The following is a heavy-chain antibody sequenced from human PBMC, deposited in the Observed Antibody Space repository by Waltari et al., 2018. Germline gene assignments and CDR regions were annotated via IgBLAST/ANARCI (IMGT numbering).Heavy chain of an antibody. CDR3: AKSRGFEY. CDR1: FSMYW. V-gene: IGHV3-7*01. CDR2: INYDGSQK. J-gene: IGHJ4*02. Sequence: FSMYWMSWVRQTPGKGLEWVANINYDGSQKYYVDSVKGRFTISRDNAKNSVYLQMDSLRVEDTAVYYCAKSRGFEYWGQGTLITVSS. D-gene: IGHD2-2*01.